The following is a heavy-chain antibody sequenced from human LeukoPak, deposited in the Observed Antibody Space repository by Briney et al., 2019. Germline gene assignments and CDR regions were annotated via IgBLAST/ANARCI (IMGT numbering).Heavy chain of an antibody. CDR3: AKLDDSSGYYYFDY. CDR2: TSGSGGST. V-gene: IGHV3-23*01. Sequence: GGSLRLSCAASGFTFSSYAMSWVRQAPGKGLEWVSATSGSGGSTYYADSVKGRFTISRDNSKNTLYLQMNSLRAEDTAVYYCAKLDDSSGYYYFDYWGQGTLVTVSS. CDR1: GFTFSSYA. J-gene: IGHJ4*02. D-gene: IGHD3-22*01.